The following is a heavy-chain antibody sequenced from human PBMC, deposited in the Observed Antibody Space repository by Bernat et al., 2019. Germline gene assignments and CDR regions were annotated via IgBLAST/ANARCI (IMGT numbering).Heavy chain of an antibody. Sequence: QVTLKESGPVLVKPTETLTLTCTVPGFSLSNARMGVSWIRQPPGKALEWLAHIFSNDEKSYSTSLKSRLTISKDTSKSQVVLTMTNMDPVDTATYYCARVPMVRGVTGAYYYGMDVWGQGTTVTVSS. CDR3: ARVPMVRGVTGAYYYGMDV. J-gene: IGHJ6*02. D-gene: IGHD3-10*01. V-gene: IGHV2-26*01. CDR2: IFSNDEK. CDR1: GFSLSNARMG.